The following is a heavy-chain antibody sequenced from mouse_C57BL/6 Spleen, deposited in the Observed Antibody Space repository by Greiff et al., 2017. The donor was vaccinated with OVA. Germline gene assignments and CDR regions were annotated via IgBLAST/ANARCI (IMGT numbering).Heavy chain of an antibody. V-gene: IGHV1-26*01. CDR3: ARDYYSNPRYFDY. D-gene: IGHD2-5*01. Sequence: EVQLQQSGPELVKPGASVKISCKASGYTFTDYYMNWVKQSHGKSLEWIGDINPNNGGTSYNQKFKGKATLTVDKSSSTAYMELRSLTSEDSAVYYCARDYYSNPRYFDYWGQGTTLTVSS. CDR1: GYTFTDYY. CDR2: INPNNGGT. J-gene: IGHJ2*01.